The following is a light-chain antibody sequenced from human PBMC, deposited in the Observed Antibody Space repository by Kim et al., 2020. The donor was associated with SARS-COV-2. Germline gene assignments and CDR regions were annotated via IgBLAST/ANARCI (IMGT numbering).Light chain of an antibody. CDR1: SGSITSNY. CDR2: EDD. CDR3: QSYDSNIQGV. Sequence: KTVTISCTRSSGSITSNYVQWHQQRPGSSPTTLIFEDDQRPSGVPDRFSASIDSSSNSASLTISELKTEDEGDYYCQSYDSNIQGVFGGGTKVTVL. J-gene: IGLJ3*02. V-gene: IGLV6-57*01.